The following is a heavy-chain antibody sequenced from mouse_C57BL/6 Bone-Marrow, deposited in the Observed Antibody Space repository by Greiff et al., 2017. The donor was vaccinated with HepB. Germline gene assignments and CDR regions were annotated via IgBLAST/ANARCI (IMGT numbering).Heavy chain of an antibody. CDR3: TRRGYYGSSYYFDY. D-gene: IGHD1-1*01. J-gene: IGHJ2*01. CDR2: IRNKANNHAT. V-gene: IGHV6-6*01. CDR1: GFTFSDAW. Sequence: EVQVVESGGGLVQPGGSMKLSCAASGFTFSDAWMDWVRQSPEKGLEWVAEIRNKANNHATYYAESVKGRFTISRDDSKSSVYLQMNSLRAEDTGIYYCTRRGYYGSSYYFDYWGQGTTLTVSS.